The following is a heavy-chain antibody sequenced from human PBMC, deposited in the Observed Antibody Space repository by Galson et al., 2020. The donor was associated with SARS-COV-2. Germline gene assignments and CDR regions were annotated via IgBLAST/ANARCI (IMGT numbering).Heavy chain of an antibody. J-gene: IGHJ6*02. V-gene: IGHV4-59*08. Sequence: SETLSLTCTLSDDSIIGYYCSWIRQSPGMGLEFIGYIYSGGSAIYNPSLKSRVTISVDTSKNQLSLKMTSVTAADTAVYYCARQGLTTTQRSDVYFYHGLDVWGQGTTVTVSS. CDR3: ARQGLTTTQRSDVYFYHGLDV. D-gene: IGHD2-21*01. CDR1: DDSIIGYY. CDR2: IYSGGSA.